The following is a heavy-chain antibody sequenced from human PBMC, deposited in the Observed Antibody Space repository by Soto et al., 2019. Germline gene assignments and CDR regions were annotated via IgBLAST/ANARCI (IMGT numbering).Heavy chain of an antibody. Sequence: PSETLSLTCAVSGYSISSSDWWSWIRQPPGKGLEWIGYIYYSGSTNYNPSLKSRVTISVDTSKNQFSLKLSSVTAADTAVYYCARVTGDSVYYGMDVWGQGTTVTVSS. D-gene: IGHD2-21*02. V-gene: IGHV4-28*03. CDR3: ARVTGDSVYYGMDV. CDR1: GYSISSSDW. CDR2: IYYSGST. J-gene: IGHJ6*02.